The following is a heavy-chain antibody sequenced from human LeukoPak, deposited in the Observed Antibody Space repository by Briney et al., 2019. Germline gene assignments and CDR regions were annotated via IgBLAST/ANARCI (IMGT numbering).Heavy chain of an antibody. Sequence: GGSLRLSCAASGFTFSNAWMSWVRQAPGKGLEWVGRIKSKTDGGTTDYAAPVKGRFTISRDDSKNTLYLQMNSLKTEDTAVYYCTTDGGSYYRYFDYWGQGTLVTVSS. V-gene: IGHV3-15*01. J-gene: IGHJ4*02. CDR3: TTDGGSYYRYFDY. D-gene: IGHD1-26*01. CDR1: GFTFSNAW. CDR2: IKSKTDGGTT.